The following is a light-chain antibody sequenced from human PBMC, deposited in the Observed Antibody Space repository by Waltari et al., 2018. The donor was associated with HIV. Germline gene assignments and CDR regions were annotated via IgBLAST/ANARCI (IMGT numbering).Light chain of an antibody. CDR3: VGWDGSLSGYV. CDR2: KNY. Sequence: QSVLTQPPSASGTPGQTVTISCSGSSSNIGNDNVYWYQQLPGMTPTLLIYKNYRRPSGVPDRFAGSKSGTSASLAISGLRSEDEADYYCVGWDGSLSGYVFGAGTKVTVL. CDR1: SSNIGNDN. J-gene: IGLJ1*01. V-gene: IGLV1-47*01.